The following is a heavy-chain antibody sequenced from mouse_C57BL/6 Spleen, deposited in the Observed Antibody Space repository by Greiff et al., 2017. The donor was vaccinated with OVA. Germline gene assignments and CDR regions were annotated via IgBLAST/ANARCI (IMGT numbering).Heavy chain of an antibody. V-gene: IGHV1-80*01. CDR1: GYAFSSYW. CDR3: ARSSLGWYFDY. Sequence: QVQLQQSGAELVKPGASVKISCKASGYAFSSYWMNWVKQRPGKGLEWIGQIYPGDGDTNYNGKFKGKATLTADKSSSTAYMQLSSLTSEDSAVYFCARSSLGWYFDYCGQGTTLTVSS. J-gene: IGHJ2*01. CDR2: IYPGDGDT. D-gene: IGHD6-2*01.